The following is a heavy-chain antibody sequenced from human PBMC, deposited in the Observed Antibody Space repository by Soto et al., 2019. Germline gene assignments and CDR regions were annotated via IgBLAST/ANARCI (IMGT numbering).Heavy chain of an antibody. CDR1: GFTFDSHG. CDR3: AKDLLPNTVTTCGS. J-gene: IGHJ5*02. Sequence: QVQLVESGGGAVQPGRYQRLSCAASGFTFDSHGMHWVRQAPGKGLEWVAVISSDGNNKYYADSVKGRFTISRDNFNNILYLQMSSLRAEDTAVYYCAKDLLPNTVTTCGSWGQGTLVTVSS. V-gene: IGHV3-30*18. CDR2: ISSDGNNK. D-gene: IGHD4-17*01.